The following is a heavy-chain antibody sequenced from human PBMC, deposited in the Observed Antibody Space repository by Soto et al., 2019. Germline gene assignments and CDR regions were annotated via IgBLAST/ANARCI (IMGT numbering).Heavy chain of an antibody. J-gene: IGHJ4*02. CDR2: ISYDGSNK. Sequence: QVQLVESGGGVVQPGRSLRLSCAASGFTFSSYAMHWVRQAPGKGLEWVAVISYDGSNKYYADSVKGRFTISRDNSKKTMYLHMNSLRAEDTVVYYCARGYPYSAYWCQGTLVTVSS. D-gene: IGHD4-4*01. CDR3: ARGYPYSAY. CDR1: GFTFSSYA. V-gene: IGHV3-30-3*01.